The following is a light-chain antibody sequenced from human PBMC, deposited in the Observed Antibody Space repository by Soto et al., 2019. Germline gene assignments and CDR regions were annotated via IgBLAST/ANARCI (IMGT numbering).Light chain of an antibody. Sequence: DIQMTQSPSSLSASVGDRVTITCRASQTISTYLNWYQQKPGRAPESLIYAASNLKSAVPSRFSGSGSGTDFTLTISNLQPEDFATYYCQQSFRTPITFGQGTRLEIK. V-gene: IGKV1-39*01. J-gene: IGKJ5*01. CDR3: QQSFRTPIT. CDR2: AAS. CDR1: QTISTY.